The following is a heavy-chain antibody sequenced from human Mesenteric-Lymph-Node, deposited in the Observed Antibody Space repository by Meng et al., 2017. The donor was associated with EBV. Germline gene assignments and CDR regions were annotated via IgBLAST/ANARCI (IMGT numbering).Heavy chain of an antibody. CDR1: GFSLTTRGEG. V-gene: IGHV2-5*02. Sequence: QFTLKQSGPTLVAPXXXXPXTXTFTGFSLTTRGEGVGWIRQSPGKALEWLALIYWDDDHLYSPSLKSRLTLTKDPSKNQVVLTMTNMDPVDTATYYCAHSFTSSWSSFDPWGQGTLVTVSS. CDR2: IYWDDDH. CDR3: AHSFTSSWSSFDP. D-gene: IGHD6-13*01. J-gene: IGHJ5*02.